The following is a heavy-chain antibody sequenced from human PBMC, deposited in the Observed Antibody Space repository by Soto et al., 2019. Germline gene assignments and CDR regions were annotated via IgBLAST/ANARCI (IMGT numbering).Heavy chain of an antibody. CDR2: IWYDGSNK. V-gene: IGHV3-33*01. D-gene: IGHD2-15*01. CDR3: ATGRYCSGGSCPPAEYFQH. CDR1: GFTFSSYG. Sequence: GGSLRLSCAASGFTFSSYGMHWVRQAPGKGLEWVAVIWYDGSNKYYADSVKGRFTISRDNSKNTLYLQMNSLRAEDTAVYYCATGRYCSGGSCPPAEYFQHWGQGTLVTVSS. J-gene: IGHJ1*01.